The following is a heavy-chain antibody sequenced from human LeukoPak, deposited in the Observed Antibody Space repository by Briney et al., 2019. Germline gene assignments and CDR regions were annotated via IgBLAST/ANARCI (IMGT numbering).Heavy chain of an antibody. CDR1: GFTFNTHV. D-gene: IGHD5-24*01. Sequence: VGSLRLSCAASGFTFNTHVVRWVRHGPEKGLDWISYISSCGGTIFYAVSVKGRFTISRDNAKNSLYLQMNSLRAEDTAVYFCARSQRATMTYYFDHWGQGTLVTVSS. CDR3: ARSQRATMTYYFDH. V-gene: IGHV3-48*03. CDR2: ISSCGGTI. J-gene: IGHJ4*02.